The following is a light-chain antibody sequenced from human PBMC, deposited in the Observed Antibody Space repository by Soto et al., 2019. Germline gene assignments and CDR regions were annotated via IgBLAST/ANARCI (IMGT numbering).Light chain of an antibody. CDR3: QQYNNLPPLT. CDR2: GAS. CDR1: QSVSSN. J-gene: IGKJ2*01. Sequence: EIVMTQSPATLSVSPGERATLSCRASQSVSSNLAWYQQKPGQAPRLLIYGASTRATGIPARFSGSGSGTEFTLTISSLQSEDFAVYYCQQYNNLPPLTFCQGTKLEIK. V-gene: IGKV3-15*01.